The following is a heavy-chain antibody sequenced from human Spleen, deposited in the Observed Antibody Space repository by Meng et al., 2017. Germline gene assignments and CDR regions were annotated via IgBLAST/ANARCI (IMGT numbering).Heavy chain of an antibody. CDR1: GFIFSNFY. CDR3: ARDGPHRFDFGLGSFADH. D-gene: IGHD3-10*01. V-gene: IGHV3-11*01. J-gene: IGHJ4*02. Sequence: GGSLRLSCEGSGFIFSNFYMSWIRRAPGKGLEWVSYIGSTGTTIYYADSVKGRFTISRDNAKNSLYLEMKSLRVEDTAVYYCARDGPHRFDFGLGSFADHWGQGTQVTVSS. CDR2: IGSTGTTI.